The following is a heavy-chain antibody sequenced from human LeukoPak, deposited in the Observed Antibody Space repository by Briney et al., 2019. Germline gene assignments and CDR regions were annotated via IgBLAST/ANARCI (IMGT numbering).Heavy chain of an antibody. D-gene: IGHD4-11*01. CDR1: GFTFSRYW. V-gene: IGHV3-74*01. Sequence: GGSLRLSCVASGFTFSRYWVHGVRQAPGKGLVWVSRINTDGSSTSYADSVKGRFTISRDNAKNTLYLQMNSLRAEDTAVYYCAREGDYSNVQDVWGKGTTVTVSS. CDR2: INTDGSST. CDR3: AREGDYSNVQDV. J-gene: IGHJ6*04.